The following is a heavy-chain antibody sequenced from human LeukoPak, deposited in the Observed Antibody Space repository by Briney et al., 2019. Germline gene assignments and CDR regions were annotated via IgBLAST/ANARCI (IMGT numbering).Heavy chain of an antibody. CDR2: ISSSSSYI. Sequence: GGSLRLSCAASGFTFSSYSMNWVRQAPGKGLEWVSSISSSSSYIYYADSVKGRFTISRDNAKNSLYLQMNSLRAEDTAVYYCARGGLITTPGAFDIWGQGTMVTVSS. CDR3: ARGGLITTPGAFDI. J-gene: IGHJ3*02. D-gene: IGHD3-16*01. V-gene: IGHV3-21*01. CDR1: GFTFSSYS.